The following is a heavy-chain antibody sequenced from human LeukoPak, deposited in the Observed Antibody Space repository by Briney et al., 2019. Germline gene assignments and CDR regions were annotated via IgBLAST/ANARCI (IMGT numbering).Heavy chain of an antibody. CDR3: AREGGNFDY. J-gene: IGHJ4*02. D-gene: IGHD2-15*01. Sequence: RTSETLSLTCTVSGGSISSSSYYWGWIRQPPGKGLEWIGSIYYSGSTYYNPSLKSRVTISVDTSKNQFSLKLSSVTAADTAVYYCAREGGNFDYWGQGTLVTVSS. V-gene: IGHV4-39*07. CDR2: IYYSGST. CDR1: GGSISSSSYY.